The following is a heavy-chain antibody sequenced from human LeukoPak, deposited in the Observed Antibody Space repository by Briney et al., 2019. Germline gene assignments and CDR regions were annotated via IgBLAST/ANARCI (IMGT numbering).Heavy chain of an antibody. J-gene: IGHJ6*02. Sequence: GGSLRLSCAASGFALSSHWMTWVRQVPGRGPEWVANVNRDGSETYYLDSVKGRFIISKDNAKNSLYLQMNSLRAEDTALYHCARNNGMDVWGQGTTVIVSS. CDR1: GFALSSHW. V-gene: IGHV3-7*03. CDR3: ARNNGMDV. CDR2: VNRDGSET.